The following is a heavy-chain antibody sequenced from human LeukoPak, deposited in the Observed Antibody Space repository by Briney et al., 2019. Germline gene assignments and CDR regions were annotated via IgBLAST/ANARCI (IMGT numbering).Heavy chain of an antibody. V-gene: IGHV4-4*02. J-gene: IGHJ6*03. D-gene: IGHD6-13*01. CDR2: IYHSGST. CDR1: GGSISSSNW. Sequence: SETLSLTCAVSGGSISSSNWWSWVRQPPGKGLEWIGEIYHSGSTNYNPSLKSRVTISVDKSKNQFSLKLSSVTAADTAVYYCARGPAWYTAAAGRRWYYMDVWGKGTTVTISS. CDR3: ARGPAWYTAAAGRRWYYMDV.